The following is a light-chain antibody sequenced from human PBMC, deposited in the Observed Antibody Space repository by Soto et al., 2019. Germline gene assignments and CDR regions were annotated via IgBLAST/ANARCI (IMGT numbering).Light chain of an antibody. CDR2: AAS. J-gene: IGKJ3*01. CDR3: QKYSSVPA. V-gene: IGKV1-27*01. Sequence: DIQMTQSPTSLSASVGDRVTITCRASQGISNFVALYQQKPGKAPKLLIYAASTLQSGVPSRFSGSGSGTVFTLTINILQPEDVATYSCQKYSSVPAFGPGTKVEIK. CDR1: QGISNF.